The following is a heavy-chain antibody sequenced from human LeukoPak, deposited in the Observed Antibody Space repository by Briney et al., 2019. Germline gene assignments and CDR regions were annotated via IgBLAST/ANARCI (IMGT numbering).Heavy chain of an antibody. CDR3: ARAEGSSFETDYYYYYYYMDV. J-gene: IGHJ6*03. Sequence: GGLRLSCAASGFTFSSYEMNWVRQAPGKGLEWVSYISSSSSTIYYADSVKGRFTISRDNAKNSLYLQMNSLRAEDTAVYYCARAEGSSFETDYYYYYYYMDVWGKGTTVTVSS. CDR2: ISSSSSTI. D-gene: IGHD6-6*01. CDR1: GFTFSSYE. V-gene: IGHV3-48*03.